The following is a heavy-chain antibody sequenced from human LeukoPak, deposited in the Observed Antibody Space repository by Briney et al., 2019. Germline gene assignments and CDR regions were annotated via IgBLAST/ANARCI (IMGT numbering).Heavy chain of an antibody. CDR3: ARRNGSYRAYAFDI. J-gene: IGHJ3*02. CDR1: GGSISSSSYY. CDR2: IYYSGST. Sequence: PSETLSLTCTVSGGSISSSSYYWGWIRQPPGKGLEWIGSIYYSGSTYYNPSLKSRVTISVDTSKNQFSLKLSSVTAADTAVYYCARRNGSYRAYAFDIWAKGQWSPSLQ. V-gene: IGHV4-39*01. D-gene: IGHD1-26*01.